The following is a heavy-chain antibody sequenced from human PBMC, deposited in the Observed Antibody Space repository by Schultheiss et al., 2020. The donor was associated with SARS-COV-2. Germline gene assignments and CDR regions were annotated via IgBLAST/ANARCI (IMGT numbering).Heavy chain of an antibody. V-gene: IGHV3-30*03. CDR1: GFTFSSYG. CDR3: ARDRRRLVVPAAIGVYYYYGMDV. CDR2: ISYDGSNK. Sequence: GGSLRLSCAASGFTFSSYGMHWVRQAPGKGLEWVAVISYDGSNKYYADSVKGRFTISRDNSKNTLYLQMNSLRAEDTAVYYCARDRRRLVVPAAIGVYYYYGMDVWGQGTTVTVSS. D-gene: IGHD2-2*02. J-gene: IGHJ6*02.